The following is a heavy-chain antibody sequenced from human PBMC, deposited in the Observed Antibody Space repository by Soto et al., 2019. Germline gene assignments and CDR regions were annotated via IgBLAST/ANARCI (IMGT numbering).Heavy chain of an antibody. CDR3: AKDGSYDFWSGYYGY. CDR2: ISYDGSNK. J-gene: IGHJ4*02. V-gene: IGHV3-30*18. Sequence: PXGSLRLSCAASGCTFSNYGMHWVRQAPGKGLEWVAVISYDGSNKYYADSVKGRFTISRDNSKNTLYLQMNSLRAEDTAVYYCAKDGSYDFWSGYYGYWGQGTLVTVSS. CDR1: GCTFSNYG. D-gene: IGHD3-3*01.